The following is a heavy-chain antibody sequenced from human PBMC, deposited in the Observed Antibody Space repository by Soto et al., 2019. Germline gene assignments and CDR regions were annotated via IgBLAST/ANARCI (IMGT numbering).Heavy chain of an antibody. V-gene: IGHV1-24*01. Sequence: ASVKGSCKVSGYAHTELSMHWVRQAPGKGLEWMGGFDPEYGETIYAQKFQGRVTMTEDTSTDTAYMELSSLRSEDTAVYYCATGEVFLERLLYYWGPRTLVNVSS. CDR2: FDPEYGET. D-gene: IGHD3-3*01. CDR3: ATGEVFLERLLYY. CDR1: GYAHTELS. J-gene: IGHJ4*02.